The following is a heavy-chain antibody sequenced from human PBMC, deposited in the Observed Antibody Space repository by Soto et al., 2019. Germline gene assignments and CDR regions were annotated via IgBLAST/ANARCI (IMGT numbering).Heavy chain of an antibody. CDR1: GGSISSGGYY. CDR3: AREYSSGLYGYFQH. D-gene: IGHD6-19*01. J-gene: IGHJ1*01. V-gene: IGHV4-31*03. CDR2: VYYTGST. Sequence: QVQLQESGPGLVKPSQTLSLTCTVSGGSISSGGYYWSWIRQYPGLGLEWIGAVYYTGSTYYKRPLTIRLTISLDTSKPQFSLMLTSVTAADTAVYYCAREYSSGLYGYFQHWAQGIPVTVSS.